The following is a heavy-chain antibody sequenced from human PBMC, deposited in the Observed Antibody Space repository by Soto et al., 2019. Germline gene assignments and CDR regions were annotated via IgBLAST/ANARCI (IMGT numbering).Heavy chain of an antibody. V-gene: IGHV3-23*01. CDR1: GFTFSSYA. J-gene: IGHJ4*02. D-gene: IGHD1-26*01. CDR3: AKDSDSGSYSPLYFDY. CDR2: ISGSGGST. Sequence: GGSLRLSCAASGFTFSSYAMSWVRQAPGKGLEWVSAISGSGGSTYYADSVKGRFTISRDNSKNTLYLQMNSLRAEDTAVYYCAKDSDSGSYSPLYFDYWGQGTLVTVSS.